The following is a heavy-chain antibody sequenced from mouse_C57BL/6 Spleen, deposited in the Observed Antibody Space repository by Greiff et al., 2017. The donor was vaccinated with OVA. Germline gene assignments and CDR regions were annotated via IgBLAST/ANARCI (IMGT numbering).Heavy chain of an antibody. J-gene: IGHJ2*01. CDR3: TRRDDYDERYYFDY. V-gene: IGHV1-5*01. CDR1: GYTFTSYW. CDR2: IYPGNSDT. Sequence: VQLQQSGTVLARPGASVKMSCKTSGYTFTSYWMPWVKQRPGQGLEWIGAIYPGNSDTSYNQKFKGKAKLTAVTSASTAYMELSSLTNEDSAVYYCTRRDDYDERYYFDYWGQGTTLTVSS. D-gene: IGHD2-4*01.